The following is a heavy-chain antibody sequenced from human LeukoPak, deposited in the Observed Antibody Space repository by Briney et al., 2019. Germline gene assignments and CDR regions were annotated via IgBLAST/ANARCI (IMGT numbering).Heavy chain of an antibody. Sequence: SVKVSCKASGGAFSSYAISWVRQAPGQGLEWMGRIIPILGIANYAQKFQGRVTITADKSTSTAYMELSSLRSEDTAVYYCASGYDFWSGDDYYYGMDVWGQGTTVTVSS. V-gene: IGHV1-69*04. J-gene: IGHJ6*02. CDR3: ASGYDFWSGDDYYYGMDV. CDR1: GGAFSSYA. CDR2: IIPILGIA. D-gene: IGHD3-3*01.